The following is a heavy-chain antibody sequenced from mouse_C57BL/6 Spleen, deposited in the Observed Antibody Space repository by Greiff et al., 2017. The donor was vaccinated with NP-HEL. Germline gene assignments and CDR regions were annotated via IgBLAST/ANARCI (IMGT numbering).Heavy chain of an antibody. CDR2: INPNNGGT. V-gene: IGHV1-22*01. CDR3: VRSVTTVVPYYAMDY. Sequence: EVQLQQSGPELVKPGASVKMSCKASGYTFTDYNMHWVKQSHGKSLEWIGYINPNNGGTSYNQKFKGKATLTVNKSSSTAYMELRSLTSEDSAVYYCVRSVTTVVPYYAMDYWGQGTPVPVST. D-gene: IGHD1-1*01. J-gene: IGHJ4*01. CDR1: GYTFTDYN.